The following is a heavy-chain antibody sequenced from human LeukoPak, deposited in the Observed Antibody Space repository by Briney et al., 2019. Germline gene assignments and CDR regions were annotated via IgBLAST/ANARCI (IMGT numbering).Heavy chain of an antibody. CDR2: TKSRTYGETT. Sequence: PGGSLGLSCTSSGFTFGDYAMSWVRQAPGKGLEWVGFTKSRTYGETTGYAASVIGRFTISRDDSKSIAYLQIISLKTEDTAVYYCTRIRDAYTLDYWGQGTLVTVSS. J-gene: IGHJ4*02. D-gene: IGHD5-24*01. V-gene: IGHV3-49*04. CDR1: GFTFGDYA. CDR3: TRIRDAYTLDY.